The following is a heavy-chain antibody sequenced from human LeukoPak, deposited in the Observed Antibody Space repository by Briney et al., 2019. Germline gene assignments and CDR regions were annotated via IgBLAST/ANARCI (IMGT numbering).Heavy chain of an antibody. Sequence: PGGSLRLSCAASGFIFSYCSMNWVRQAPGKGLEWVSSINSNSNYMSYADSVKGRFTISRDNAKNSLYLQMTSLRAEDTAVYYCARSEFEAFDMWGQGTMVTVSS. V-gene: IGHV3-21*01. CDR3: ARSEFEAFDM. D-gene: IGHD3-10*01. CDR2: INSNSNYM. J-gene: IGHJ3*02. CDR1: GFIFSYCS.